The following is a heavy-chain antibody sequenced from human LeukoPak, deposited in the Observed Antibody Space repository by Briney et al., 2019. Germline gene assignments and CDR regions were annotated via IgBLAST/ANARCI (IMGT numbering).Heavy chain of an antibody. J-gene: IGHJ4*02. CDR1: GGSFSGYY. CDR2: INHSGGT. CDR3: ARVSVTGTTGLSPYYFDY. V-gene: IGHV4-34*01. D-gene: IGHD1-7*01. Sequence: SETLSLTCAVYGGSFSGYYWSWIRQPPGKGLEWIGEINHSGGTNYNPSLKSRVTISVDTSKNQFSLKLSSVTAADTAVYYCARVSVTGTTGLSPYYFDYWGQGTLVTVSS.